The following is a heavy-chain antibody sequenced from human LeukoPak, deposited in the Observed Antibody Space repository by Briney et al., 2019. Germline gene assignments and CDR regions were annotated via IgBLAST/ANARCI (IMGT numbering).Heavy chain of an antibody. J-gene: IGHJ5*02. CDR3: ARVRVIAAAGTGWFDP. D-gene: IGHD6-13*01. CDR2: MNPNSGNT. CDR1: GYTFTSYD. Sequence: ASVKVSCKASGYTFTSYDINWVRQATGQGLEWMGWMNPNSGNTGYAQKFQGRVTMTRNTSISTAYMELSSLRSEDTAVYYCARVRVIAAAGTGWFDPWGQGTLVTVSS. V-gene: IGHV1-8*01.